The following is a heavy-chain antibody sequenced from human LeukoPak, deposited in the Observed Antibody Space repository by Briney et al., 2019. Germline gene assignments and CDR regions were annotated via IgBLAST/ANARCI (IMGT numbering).Heavy chain of an antibody. CDR2: IYWDDDK. Sequence: SGPTLVKPTQTLXLTCTFSGFSLTTSGVGVGWIRQPPGKALEWLALIYWDDDKRYSPSLKSRLTITKDTSKNQVVLTMTNMDPEDTATYYCAHWDYGMDVWGQGTTVTVSS. CDR1: GFSLTTSGVG. J-gene: IGHJ6*02. D-gene: IGHD1-26*01. CDR3: AHWDYGMDV. V-gene: IGHV2-5*02.